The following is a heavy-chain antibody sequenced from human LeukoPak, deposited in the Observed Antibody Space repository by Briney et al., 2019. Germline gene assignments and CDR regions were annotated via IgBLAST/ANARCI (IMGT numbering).Heavy chain of an antibody. CDR2: ISGSGGST. CDR3: AKDRRRHYYGSGSLFDI. CDR1: GFTSSSYA. Sequence: GGSLRLSCADSGFTSSSYAMSWVRQAPGKGLEWVSAISGSGGSTYYADSVKGRFTISRDNSKNTLYLQMNSLRAEDTAVYYCAKDRRRHYYGSGSLFDIWGQGTMVTVSS. J-gene: IGHJ3*02. V-gene: IGHV3-23*01. D-gene: IGHD3-10*01.